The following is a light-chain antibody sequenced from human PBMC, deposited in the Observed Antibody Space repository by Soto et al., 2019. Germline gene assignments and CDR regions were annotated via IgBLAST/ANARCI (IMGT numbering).Light chain of an antibody. CDR2: GAS. Sequence: EIVLTQSPATLSLSPGDRATLSCRASQSVANSHVAWYQQRRGLPPRLLIYGASNRATGIPDRFSGSGSGADFTLTISRLEPEDFAVYFCQQYGNSPPGTFGQGTRLEIK. J-gene: IGKJ5*01. CDR1: QSVANSH. V-gene: IGKV3-20*01. CDR3: QQYGNSPPGT.